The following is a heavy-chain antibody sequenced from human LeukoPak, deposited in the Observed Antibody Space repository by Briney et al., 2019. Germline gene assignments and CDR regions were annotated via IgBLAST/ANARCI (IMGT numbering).Heavy chain of an antibody. CDR1: GGSISSYY. D-gene: IGHD2-15*01. Sequence: KASETLSLTCTVSGGSISSYYWSWIRQPPGKGLEWIGYIYYSGSTNYNPSLKSRVTISVDTSKNQFSLKLSSVTAADTAVYYCARKKGGSLYCSGGSCYFDYWGQGTLVTVSS. CDR2: IYYSGST. V-gene: IGHV4-59*01. J-gene: IGHJ4*02. CDR3: ARKKGGSLYCSGGSCYFDY.